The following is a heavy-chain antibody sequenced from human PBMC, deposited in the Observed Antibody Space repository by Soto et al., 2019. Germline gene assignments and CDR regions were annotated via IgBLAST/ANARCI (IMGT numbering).Heavy chain of an antibody. D-gene: IGHD3-10*01. Sequence: VQLVESGGGVVQPGRSLRLSCAASGFTFSSYAMHWVRQAPGKGLEWVAVISYDGSNKYYADSVKGRFTISRDNSKNTLYLQMNSLRAEDTAVYYCARDRGRVLDYWGQGTLVTVSS. J-gene: IGHJ4*02. CDR1: GFTFSSYA. V-gene: IGHV3-30-3*01. CDR2: ISYDGSNK. CDR3: ARDRGRVLDY.